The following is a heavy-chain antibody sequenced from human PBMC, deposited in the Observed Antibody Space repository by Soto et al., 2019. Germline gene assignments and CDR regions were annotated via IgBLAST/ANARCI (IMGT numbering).Heavy chain of an antibody. Sequence: SQTLSLTCAISGDSVSSNSAAWNWIRQSPSRGLERLARTYYRSKWYNDYAVSVKSRITINPDTSKNQFSLQLNSVTPEDTAVYYCARDLPVYDFWSGYYSFDAFDIWGQGTMVTVSS. D-gene: IGHD3-3*01. CDR1: GDSVSSNSAA. CDR2: TYYRSKWYN. CDR3: ARDLPVYDFWSGYYSFDAFDI. J-gene: IGHJ3*02. V-gene: IGHV6-1*01.